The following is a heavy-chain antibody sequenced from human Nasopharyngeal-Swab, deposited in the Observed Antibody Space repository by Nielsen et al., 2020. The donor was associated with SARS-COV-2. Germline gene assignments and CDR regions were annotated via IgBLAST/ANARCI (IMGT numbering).Heavy chain of an antibody. CDR2: ISAYNGNT. D-gene: IGHD3-22*01. CDR3: ARVGSYYYDSSGYAGSSYYFDY. Sequence: ASVKVSCKASGYTFTGYGISWVRQAPGQGLEWMGWISAYNGNTNYAQKLQGRVTMTTDTSTSTAYMELRSLRSDDTAVYYCARVGSYYYDSSGYAGSSYYFDYWGQGTLVTVSS. V-gene: IGHV1-18*01. CDR1: GYTFTGYG. J-gene: IGHJ4*02.